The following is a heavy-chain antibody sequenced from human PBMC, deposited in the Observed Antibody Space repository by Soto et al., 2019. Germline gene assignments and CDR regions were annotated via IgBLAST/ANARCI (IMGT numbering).Heavy chain of an antibody. CDR3: TRGADGFAY. CDR2: IGTAGDT. Sequence: EVQLVESGGDLVQPGGSLRLSCAASGFTFSSYDFHWVRQATGKGLEWVSGIGTAGDTYCAGSVKGRFIMSREDGKNALYLQMNSLRAGDTAVYYCTRGADGFAYWGQGTLVTVSS. CDR1: GFTFSSYD. D-gene: IGHD3-16*01. V-gene: IGHV3-13*01. J-gene: IGHJ4*02.